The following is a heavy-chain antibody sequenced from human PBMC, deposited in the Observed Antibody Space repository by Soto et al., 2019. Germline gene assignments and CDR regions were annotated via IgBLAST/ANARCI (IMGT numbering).Heavy chain of an antibody. V-gene: IGHV1-2*04. CDR2: INPKRGDA. J-gene: IGHJ2*01. D-gene: IGHD1-20*01. CDR3: ARDPGIPGRYWYFDL. Sequence: QVVLVQSGAEVQEPGASVEVSCKASGYKFTDYYIHWVRQAPGQGPEWMGWINPKRGDADEAQKFQGWVTMTRDTATTTAYLEVNRLKSDDTAVYYCARDPGIPGRYWYFDLWGRGTLVTVSS. CDR1: GYKFTDYY.